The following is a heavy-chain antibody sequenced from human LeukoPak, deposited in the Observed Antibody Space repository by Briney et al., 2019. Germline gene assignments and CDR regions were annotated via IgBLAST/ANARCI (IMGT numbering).Heavy chain of an antibody. CDR2: IIPIFGTA. Sequence: SVKVSCKASGGTFSSYAISWVRQAPGQGLEWMGGIIPIFGTANCAQKFQGRVTITTDESTSTAYMELSSLRSEDTAVYYCARLTYYYDSSGYYYFDYWGQGTLVTVSS. V-gene: IGHV1-69*05. CDR1: GGTFSSYA. J-gene: IGHJ4*02. CDR3: ARLTYYYDSSGYYYFDY. D-gene: IGHD3-22*01.